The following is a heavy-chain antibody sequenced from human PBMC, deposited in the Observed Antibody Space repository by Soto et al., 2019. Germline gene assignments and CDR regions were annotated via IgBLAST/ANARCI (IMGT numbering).Heavy chain of an antibody. J-gene: IGHJ4*02. CDR3: AKGATLFGGFIN. Sequence: EVQLLESGGGLVQTGGSLRLSCAASGFTFNNYAMSWVRQAPGKGLEWVSLISGSGSTTAYADSVRGRFTISRDNSRNTVYLHMSSLRAEATAVYYCAKGATLFGGFINWGQGTLVTVSS. D-gene: IGHD3-3*01. CDR1: GFTFNNYA. V-gene: IGHV3-23*01. CDR2: ISGSGSTT.